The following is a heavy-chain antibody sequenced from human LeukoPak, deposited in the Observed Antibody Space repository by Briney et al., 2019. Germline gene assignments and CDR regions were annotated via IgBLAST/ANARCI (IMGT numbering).Heavy chain of an antibody. J-gene: IGHJ4*02. Sequence: PSETLSLTCAVSGYSISSGYYWGWIRQPPGKGLEWIGSIYHSGSTYYNPSLKSRVTISVDTSKNQFSLKLSSVTAADTAVYYCARPGTVGPIGYFDHWGQGTLVTVSS. V-gene: IGHV4-38-2*01. D-gene: IGHD1-26*01. CDR2: IYHSGST. CDR3: ARPGTVGPIGYFDH. CDR1: GYSISSGYY.